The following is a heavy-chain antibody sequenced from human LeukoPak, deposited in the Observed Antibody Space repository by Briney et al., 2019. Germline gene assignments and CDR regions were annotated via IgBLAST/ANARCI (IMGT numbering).Heavy chain of an antibody. CDR2: IIPILGIA. J-gene: IGHJ3*02. D-gene: IGHD1-20*01. CDR3: ASSDNWNDDLDAFDI. V-gene: IGHV1-69*04. Sequence: ASVKVSCKASGGTFSSYAISWVRQAPGQGLEWMGRIIPILGIANYAQKFQGRVTMTRNTSISTAYMELSSLRSEDTAVYYCASSDNWNDDLDAFDIWGQGTMVTVSS. CDR1: GGTFSSYA.